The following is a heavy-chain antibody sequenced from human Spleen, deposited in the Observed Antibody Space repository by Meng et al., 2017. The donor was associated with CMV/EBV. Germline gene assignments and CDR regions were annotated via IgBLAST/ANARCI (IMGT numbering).Heavy chain of an antibody. CDR2: IGNDGSNK. CDR1: GFTFSSYG. J-gene: IGHJ6*02. D-gene: IGHD3-3*02. CDR3: AKGHFWSGYPPDYYYGMDV. V-gene: IGHV3-30*02. Sequence: GGSLRLSCAASGFTFSSYGMSWVRQAPGKGLEWVAFIGNDGSNKYYADSLKGRFTISRDSSKNTLFLQMNSLKPEDTAVYYCAKGHFWSGYPPDYYYGMDVWGQGTTVTVSS.